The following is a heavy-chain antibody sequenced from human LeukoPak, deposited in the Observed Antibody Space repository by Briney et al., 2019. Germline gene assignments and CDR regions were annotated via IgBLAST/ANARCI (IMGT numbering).Heavy chain of an antibody. D-gene: IGHD1-1*01. CDR1: GLTVSSIY. Sequence: PGGSLRLSCAASGLTVSSIYISWVRQAPGKGLEWVSLTYSGGSSYYADSVEGRFTISRDISKHTLYLQMNSLRAEDTAVYYCARTTHAFDIWGQGTLVTVSS. V-gene: IGHV3-66*01. J-gene: IGHJ3*02. CDR3: ARTTHAFDI. CDR2: TYSGGSS.